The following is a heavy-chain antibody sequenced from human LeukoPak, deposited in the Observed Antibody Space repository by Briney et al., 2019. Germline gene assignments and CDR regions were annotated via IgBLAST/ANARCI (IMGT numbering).Heavy chain of an antibody. Sequence: SETLSLTCAVYGGSFSSHYWSWIRQPPGKGLEWIGFIYYSRTTSYNPSLTSRDTISVDTSKNQLSLKLSSVTAADTAVYYCVRGGCSSTSCPPDYWGQGTLVTVSS. V-gene: IGHV4-59*11. CDR1: GGSFSSHY. D-gene: IGHD2-2*01. CDR2: IYYSRTT. CDR3: VRGGCSSTSCPPDY. J-gene: IGHJ4*02.